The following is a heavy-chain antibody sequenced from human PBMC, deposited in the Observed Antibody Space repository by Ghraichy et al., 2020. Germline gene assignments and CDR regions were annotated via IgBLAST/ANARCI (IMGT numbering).Heavy chain of an antibody. CDR3: ARDSLNDIAARPDFPDY. V-gene: IGHV1-46*01. CDR2: INPSGGST. J-gene: IGHJ4*02. D-gene: IGHD6-6*01. CDR1: GYTFTSYY. Sequence: ASVKVSCKASGYTFTSYYMHWVRQAPGQGLEWMGIINPSGGSTSYAQKFQGRVTMTRDTSTSTVYMELSSLRSEDTAVYYCARDSLNDIAARPDFPDYWGQGTLVTVSS.